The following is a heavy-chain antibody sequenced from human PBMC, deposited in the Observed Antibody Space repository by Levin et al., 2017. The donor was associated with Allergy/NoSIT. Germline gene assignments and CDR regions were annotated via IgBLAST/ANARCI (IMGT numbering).Heavy chain of an antibody. Sequence: GESLKISCAASGFTFSSYSMNWVRQAPGKGLEWVSSISSSSSYIYYADSVKGRFTISRDNAKNSLYLQMNSLRAEDTAVYYCIQGAPSLWFGEGDYWGQGTLVTVSS. V-gene: IGHV3-21*01. J-gene: IGHJ4*02. CDR3: IQGAPSLWFGEGDY. CDR1: GFTFSSYS. CDR2: ISSSSSYI. D-gene: IGHD3-10*01.